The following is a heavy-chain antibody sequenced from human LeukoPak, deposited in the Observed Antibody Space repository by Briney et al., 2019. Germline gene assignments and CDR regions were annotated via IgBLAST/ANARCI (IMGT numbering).Heavy chain of an antibody. D-gene: IGHD5-24*01. J-gene: IGHJ4*02. CDR3: ARGGGGWLPFDY. V-gene: IGHV4-34*01. Sequence: PSETLSLTCAVYGGSFSGYYWSWIRQPPGKGLEWTGEINHSGSTNYNPSLKSRVTISVDTSKNQFSLKLSSVTAADTAVYYCARGGGGWLPFDYWGQGTLVTVSS. CDR2: INHSGST. CDR1: GGSFSGYY.